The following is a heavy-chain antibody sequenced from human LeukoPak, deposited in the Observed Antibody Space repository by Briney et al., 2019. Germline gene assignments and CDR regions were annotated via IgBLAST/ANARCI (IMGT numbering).Heavy chain of an antibody. CDR3: AKGPLLRPYYFDY. D-gene: IGHD3-22*01. CDR1: GFTFSSYA. J-gene: IGHJ4*02. V-gene: IGHV3-23*01. Sequence: GGSLRLSCAASGFTFSSYAMSWVRQAPGTGLEWVSAISGSGGSTYYADSVKGRFTISRDNSKNTLYLQMNSLRAEDTAVYYCAKGPLLRPYYFDYWGQGTLVTVSS. CDR2: ISGSGGST.